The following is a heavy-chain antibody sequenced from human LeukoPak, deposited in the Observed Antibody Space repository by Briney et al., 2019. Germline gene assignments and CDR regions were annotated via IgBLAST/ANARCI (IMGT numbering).Heavy chain of an antibody. CDR3: AKDYYALLWFGEFNRKYYFDY. V-gene: IGHV3-23*01. CDR2: TSGSGGER. Sequence: GGTLRLSCAASGFTFSNYGMSWVRQAPGKGLQWVSGTSGSGGERYYTESVKGRFTISRDNSKNTLYLQMNSLRAEDTAVYYCAKDYYALLWFGEFNRKYYFDYWGQGTLVTVSS. D-gene: IGHD3-10*01. J-gene: IGHJ4*02. CDR1: GFTFSNYG.